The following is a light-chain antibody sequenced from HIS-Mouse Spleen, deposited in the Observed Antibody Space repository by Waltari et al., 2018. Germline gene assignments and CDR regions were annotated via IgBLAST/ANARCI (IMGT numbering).Light chain of an antibody. CDR1: SSDVGGYNY. CDR3: SSYTSSSTEV. J-gene: IGLJ2*01. Sequence: QSALTQPASVSGSPGQSITISCTGTSSDVGGYNYVSWYQQHPGKAPNLMIYDVSNRTSGVSDPFSGSKSGNTASLTISGLQAEDEADYYCSSYTSSSTEVFGGGTKLTVL. CDR2: DVS. V-gene: IGLV2-14*03.